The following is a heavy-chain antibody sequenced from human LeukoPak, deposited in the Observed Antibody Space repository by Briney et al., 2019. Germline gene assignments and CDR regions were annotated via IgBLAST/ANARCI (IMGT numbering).Heavy chain of an antibody. V-gene: IGHV1-8*01. CDR1: GYTFTSYD. Sequence: ASVKVSCKASGYTFTSYDINWVRQATGQGLEWVGWMNPNSGNTGYAQKFQGRVTMTRNTSISTAYMELSSLRSEDTAVYYCAAHYYDSSGSLDAFDIWGQGTMVTVSS. CDR2: MNPNSGNT. D-gene: IGHD3-22*01. J-gene: IGHJ3*02. CDR3: AAHYYDSSGSLDAFDI.